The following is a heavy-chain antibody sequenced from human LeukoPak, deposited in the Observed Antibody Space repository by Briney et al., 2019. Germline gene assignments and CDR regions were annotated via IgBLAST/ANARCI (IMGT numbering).Heavy chain of an antibody. CDR2: ISGSGGST. CDR1: GFTFSSYA. Sequence: GGSLRLSCAASGFTFSSYAMSWVRQAPGKGLEWVSAISGSGGSTYYADSVKGRFTISRDNSKNTLYLQMNSLRAEDTAVYYCAKPMTAVTTAINWDYWGQGTLVTVSS. V-gene: IGHV3-23*01. D-gene: IGHD4-17*01. CDR3: AKPMTAVTTAINWDY. J-gene: IGHJ4*02.